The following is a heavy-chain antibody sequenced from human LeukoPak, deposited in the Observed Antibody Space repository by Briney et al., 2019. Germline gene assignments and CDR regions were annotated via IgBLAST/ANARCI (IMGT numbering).Heavy chain of an antibody. Sequence: SETLSLTRTVSGGSITNYYWSWIRQPPGKGLEWIAYIHYTGRAQYNPSLQSRVAVSVDTSQNQFSLKLTSVTAADTAVYFCARHEPGGTHPLHHWGQGTLVTVSS. CDR1: GGSITNYY. CDR2: IHYTGRA. V-gene: IGHV4-59*08. D-gene: IGHD4-23*01. J-gene: IGHJ5*02. CDR3: ARHEPGGTHPLHH.